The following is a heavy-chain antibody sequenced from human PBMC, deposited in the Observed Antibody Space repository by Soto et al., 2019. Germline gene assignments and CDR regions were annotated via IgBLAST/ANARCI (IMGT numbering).Heavy chain of an antibody. D-gene: IGHD5-12*01. J-gene: IGHJ4*02. V-gene: IGHV2-5*01. CDR3: AHRATMTEIDY. Sequence: SGPTLVNPTQTLTLTCTFSGFSLSTSGMVVGWIRQPPGKAPEWLAFIYWNDDKRYSPSLKNRLTITKDTSKDQVVLTMTNMDSGDTAKYYCAHRATMTEIDYWGQGTLVTVSS. CDR1: GFSLSTSGMV. CDR2: IYWNDDK.